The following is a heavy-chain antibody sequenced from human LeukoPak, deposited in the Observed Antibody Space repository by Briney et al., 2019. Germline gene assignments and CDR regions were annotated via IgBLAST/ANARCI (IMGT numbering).Heavy chain of an antibody. V-gene: IGHV3-30-3*01. J-gene: IGHJ3*02. D-gene: IGHD6-19*01. CDR2: ISYDGSNK. Sequence: GGSLRLSCAASGFTFSSYAMHWVRQAPGKGLEWVAVISYDGSNKYYADSVKGRFTISRDNSKNTLYLQMNSLRAEDTAVYYCARAGGSGWPNDAFDIWGQGTMVTVSS. CDR1: GFTFSSYA. CDR3: ARAGGSGWPNDAFDI.